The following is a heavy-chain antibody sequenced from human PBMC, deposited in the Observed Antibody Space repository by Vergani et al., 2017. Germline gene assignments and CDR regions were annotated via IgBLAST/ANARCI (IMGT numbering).Heavy chain of an antibody. CDR1: GGSFSGYY. J-gene: IGHJ6*02. CDR2: INHSGST. Sequence: QVQLQQWGAGLLKPSETLSLTCAVYGGSFSGYYWSWIRQPPGKGLGWIGEINHSGSTNYNPSLKSRVTISVDTAKNQFSLKLSSVTAADTAVYYCARAKAWSGLNYYYYYGMDVWGQGTTVTVSS. D-gene: IGHD3-3*01. V-gene: IGHV4-34*01. CDR3: ARAKAWSGLNYYYYYGMDV.